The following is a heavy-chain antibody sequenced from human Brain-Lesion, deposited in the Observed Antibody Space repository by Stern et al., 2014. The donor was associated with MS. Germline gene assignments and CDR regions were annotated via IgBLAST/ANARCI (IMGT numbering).Heavy chain of an antibody. J-gene: IGHJ5*02. V-gene: IGHV4-39*01. D-gene: IGHD2-15*01. CDR2: IYYSGNT. CDR1: GGSVSSTSYA. CDR3: AGEEDIRYCSGGSCTGNWFDP. Sequence: VQLVESGPGLVKPSETLSLTCTVAGGSVSSTSYAWAWIRQPPGKGLEWIGTIYYSGNTHYSPSLKSRLTISLDTSKNQFSLQLRFVTAADTAVYYCAGEEDIRYCSGGSCTGNWFDPWGQGTLVTVSS.